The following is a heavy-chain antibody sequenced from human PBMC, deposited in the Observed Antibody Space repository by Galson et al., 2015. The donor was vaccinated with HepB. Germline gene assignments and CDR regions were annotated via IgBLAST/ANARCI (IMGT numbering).Heavy chain of an antibody. CDR1: EFTFSRYW. D-gene: IGHD3-10*01. CDR2: INPDGSEK. Sequence: SLRLSCAASEFTFSRYWMNWVRQAPGKGLEWVANINPDGSEKYYVASLKGRFTISRDNAKNSLYLQMDSLRAEDTAVYYCARRISLVRGIITKPDYYYGMDVWGQGTTVTVAS. V-gene: IGHV3-7*03. J-gene: IGHJ6*02. CDR3: ARRISLVRGIITKPDYYYGMDV.